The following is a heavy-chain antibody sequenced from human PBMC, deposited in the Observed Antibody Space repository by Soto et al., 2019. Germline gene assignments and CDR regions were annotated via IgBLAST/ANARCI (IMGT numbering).Heavy chain of an antibody. V-gene: IGHV4-61*01. Sequence: SETLSLTCSVSSASLSSSTYYWSWIRQPPGKGLEWIGYIYYSGSTNYNPSLKSRVTISVDTSKNQFSLKLSSVTAADTAVYYCARETKYCGGDCYSWFDPWGQGTLVTVSS. CDR2: IYYSGST. CDR3: ARETKYCGGDCYSWFDP. D-gene: IGHD2-21*02. J-gene: IGHJ5*02. CDR1: SASLSSSTYY.